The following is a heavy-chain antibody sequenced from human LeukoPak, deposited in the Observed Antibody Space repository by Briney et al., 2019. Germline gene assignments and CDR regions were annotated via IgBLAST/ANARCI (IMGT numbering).Heavy chain of an antibody. CDR2: ISGSGGST. D-gene: IGHD3-10*01. Sequence: GGSLRLSCAASGFTFSSYAMSWVRQAPGKGLEWVSAISGSGGSTYYADSAKGRFTISRDNSKNTLYLQMNSLRAEDTAAYYCAKVDVTYYYGSGFDYWGQGTLVTVSS. J-gene: IGHJ4*02. CDR1: GFTFSSYA. V-gene: IGHV3-23*01. CDR3: AKVDVTYYYGSGFDY.